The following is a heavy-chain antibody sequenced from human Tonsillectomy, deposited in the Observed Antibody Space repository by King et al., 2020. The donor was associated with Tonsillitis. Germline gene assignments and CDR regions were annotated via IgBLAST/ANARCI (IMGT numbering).Heavy chain of an antibody. CDR3: ARPGTVTTDAFDI. J-gene: IGHJ3*02. Sequence: QLVQSGAEVXKXGESLXXSCKXSGYSXTXYWIGWVXXMPGKGLEWMGIIYPGDSDTRYSPSFQGQVTISADKSISTAYLQWSSLKASDTAMYYCARPGTVTTDAFDIWGQGTMVTVSS. CDR2: IYPGDSDT. CDR1: GYSXTXYW. V-gene: IGHV5-51*01. D-gene: IGHD4-17*01.